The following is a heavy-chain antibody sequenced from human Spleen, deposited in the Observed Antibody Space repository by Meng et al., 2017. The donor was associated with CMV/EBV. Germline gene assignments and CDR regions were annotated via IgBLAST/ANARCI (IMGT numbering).Heavy chain of an antibody. CDR1: GGTLSSYA. D-gene: IGHD3-3*01. V-gene: IGHV1-69*10. CDR2: IIPILGIA. J-gene: IGHJ5*02. CDR3: ARGGNDFWSFDP. Sequence: CKASGGTLSSYAISWVRQAPGQGLEWMGGIIPILGIANYAQKFQGRVTITADKSTSTAYMELSSLRSEDTAVYYCARGGNDFWSFDPWGQGTLVTVSS.